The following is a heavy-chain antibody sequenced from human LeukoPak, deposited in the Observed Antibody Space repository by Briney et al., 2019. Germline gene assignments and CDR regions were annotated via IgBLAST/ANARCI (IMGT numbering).Heavy chain of an antibody. CDR1: GFTFSSYG. CDR2: ISYDGSNK. Sequence: GRSLRLSCAASGFTFSSYGMHWVRQAPGKGLEWVAVISYDGSNKYYADSVKGRFTISRDNSKNTLYLQMNSLSAEDTAVYYCAKGEIPLAPGVGYYYGMDVWGQGTTVTVSS. V-gene: IGHV3-30*18. CDR3: AKGEIPLAPGVGYYYGMDV. J-gene: IGHJ6*02. D-gene: IGHD1-26*01.